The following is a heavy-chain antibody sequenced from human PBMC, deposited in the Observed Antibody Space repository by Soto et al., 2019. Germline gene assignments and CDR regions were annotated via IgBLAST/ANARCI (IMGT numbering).Heavy chain of an antibody. V-gene: IGHV5-10-1*01. J-gene: IGHJ6*02. CDR3: ARPGMSGNYYYGMDV. CDR2: IDPSDSYT. D-gene: IGHD1-26*01. CDR1: GYSFTSYW. Sequence: GESLKISCKGSGYSFTSYWISWVRQMPGKGLEWMGRIDPSDSYTNYSPSFQGHVTISADKSISTAYLQWSSLKASDTAMYYCARPGMSGNYYYGMDVWGQGTTVTVSS.